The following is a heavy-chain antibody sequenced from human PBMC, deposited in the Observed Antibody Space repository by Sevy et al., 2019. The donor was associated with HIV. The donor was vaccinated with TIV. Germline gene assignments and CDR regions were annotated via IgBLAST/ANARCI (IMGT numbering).Heavy chain of an antibody. CDR3: AKGTLVVPTVIYYYYGMSV. CDR1: GFTFSSYA. CDR2: ISHSGDGT. D-gene: IGHD2-2*02. J-gene: IGHJ6*02. V-gene: IGHV3-23*01. Sequence: GGSLRLSCAASGFTFSSYAMSWVRQAPGNGLEWVSAISHSGDGTYYADSVKGRFTISRDNSKNTLYLEMNSLRAEDTAVYYCAKGTLVVPTVIYYYYGMSVSGQGTSVTVSS.